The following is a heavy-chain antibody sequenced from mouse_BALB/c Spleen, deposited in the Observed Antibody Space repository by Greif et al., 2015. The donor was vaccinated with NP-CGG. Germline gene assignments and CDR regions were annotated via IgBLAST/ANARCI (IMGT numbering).Heavy chain of an antibody. CDR3: ARSGTTATYYFDY. CDR2: INPSNGRT. D-gene: IGHD1-2*01. J-gene: IGHJ2*01. V-gene: IGHV1S81*02. Sequence: VQLQQSGAELVKPGASVKLSCKASGYTFTSYWMHWVKQRPGQGLEWIGEINPSNGRTNYNEKFKSKATLTVDKSSSTAYMQLSSLTSEDSAVYYCARSGTTATYYFDYWGQGTTLTVPS. CDR1: GYTFTSYW.